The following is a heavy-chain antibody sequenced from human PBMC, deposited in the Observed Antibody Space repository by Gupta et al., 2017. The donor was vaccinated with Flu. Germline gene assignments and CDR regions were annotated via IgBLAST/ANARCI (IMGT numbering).Heavy chain of an antibody. CDR2: ISSSSSYI. V-gene: IGHV3-21*01. J-gene: IGHJ4*02. CDR3: ARGEYYYDSSGYYPGGDY. CDR1: GFTFSSYS. Sequence: EVQLVESGGGLVKPGGSLRLSCAASGFTFSSYSMNWVRQAPGKGLEWVSSISSSSSYIYYADSVKGRFTISRDNAKNSLYLQMNSLRAEDTAVYYCARGEYYYDSSGYYPGGDYWGQGTLVTVSS. D-gene: IGHD3-22*01.